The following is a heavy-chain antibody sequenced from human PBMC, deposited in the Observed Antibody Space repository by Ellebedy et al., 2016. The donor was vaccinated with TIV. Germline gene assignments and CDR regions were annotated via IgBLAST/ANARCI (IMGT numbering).Heavy chain of an antibody. D-gene: IGHD3-10*01. Sequence: MPSETLSLTCTVSGGSISPYYWSWVRQPPGKGLEWIGYIYHGGSTNYNPSLKSRVTISADTSKNQFSLRLTSVTAADTAVYYCATIGAYKGRYYYAMDVWGQGTTVTVSS. V-gene: IGHV4-59*08. CDR2: IYHGGST. CDR3: ATIGAYKGRYYYAMDV. J-gene: IGHJ6*02. CDR1: GGSISPYY.